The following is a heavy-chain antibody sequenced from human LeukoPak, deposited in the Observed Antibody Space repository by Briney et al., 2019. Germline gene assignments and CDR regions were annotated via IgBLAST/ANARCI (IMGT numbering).Heavy chain of an antibody. D-gene: IGHD6-19*01. V-gene: IGHV4-39*01. Sequence: SETLSLTCTVSGGSISSSSYYWGWLRQPPGQGLEWIGSIYYSGSTYYNPSLKSRVTISVDTSKNQFSLKLSSVTAADTAVYYCASYSSGWYDYWGQGTLVTVSS. CDR1: GGSISSSSYY. CDR2: IYYSGST. CDR3: ASYSSGWYDY. J-gene: IGHJ4*02.